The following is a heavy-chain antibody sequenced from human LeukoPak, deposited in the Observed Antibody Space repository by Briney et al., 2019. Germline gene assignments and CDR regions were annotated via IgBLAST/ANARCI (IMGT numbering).Heavy chain of an antibody. CDR3: AARQITMIVVVPTGGAFDI. J-gene: IGHJ3*02. V-gene: IGHV4-30-4*01. CDR1: GGSISSGDYS. Sequence: PSQTLSLTCTVSGGSISSGDYSWSWIRQPPGKGLEWIGYIYYSGSTYYNPSLKSRVTISVDTSKNQFSLKLSSVTAADTAVYYCAARQITMIVVVPTGGAFDIWGQGTMVTVSS. D-gene: IGHD3-22*01. CDR2: IYYSGST.